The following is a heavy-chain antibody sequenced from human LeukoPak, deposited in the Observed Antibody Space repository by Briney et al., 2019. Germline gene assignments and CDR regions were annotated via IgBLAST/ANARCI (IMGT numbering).Heavy chain of an antibody. J-gene: IGHJ5*02. CDR3: ARGRYDFWSGYYRVSWFDP. V-gene: IGHV4-34*01. CDR1: GGSFSGYY. CDR2: INHSGST. D-gene: IGHD3-3*01. Sequence: PSETLSLTCAVYGGSFSGYYCSWIRQPPGKGLEWIGEINHSGSTNYNPSLKSRVTISVDTSKNQFSLKLSSVTAADTAVYYCARGRYDFWSGYYRVSWFDPWGRGTLVTVSS.